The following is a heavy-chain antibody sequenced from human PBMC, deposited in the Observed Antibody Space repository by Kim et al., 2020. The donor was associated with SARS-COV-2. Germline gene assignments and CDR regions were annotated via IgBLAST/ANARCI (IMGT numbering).Heavy chain of an antibody. D-gene: IGHD4-4*01. Sequence: SVKVSCKASGGTFSSYAISWVRQAPGQGLEWMGGIIPIFGTANYAQKFQGRVTITADESTSTAYMELSSLRSEDTAVYYCAIDDYTVFRLAGFYYYYGMDVWGQGTTVTVSS. CDR1: GGTFSSYA. CDR2: IIPIFGTA. V-gene: IGHV1-69*13. J-gene: IGHJ6*02. CDR3: AIDDYTVFRLAGFYYYYGMDV.